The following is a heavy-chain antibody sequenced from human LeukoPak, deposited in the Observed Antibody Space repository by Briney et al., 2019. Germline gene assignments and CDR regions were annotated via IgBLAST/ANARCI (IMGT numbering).Heavy chain of an antibody. J-gene: IGHJ4*02. V-gene: IGHV4-59*01. CDR3: ARGEMATIYYFDY. Sequence: SETLSLTCTVSGGSINSYYWSWIRQPPGKGLEWIGYIYYSGSTNYNPSLKSRVTISVDTSKNQFSLKLSSVTAADTAVYYCARGEMATIYYFDYWGQGTLVTVSS. CDR2: IYYSGST. D-gene: IGHD5-24*01. CDR1: GGSINSYY.